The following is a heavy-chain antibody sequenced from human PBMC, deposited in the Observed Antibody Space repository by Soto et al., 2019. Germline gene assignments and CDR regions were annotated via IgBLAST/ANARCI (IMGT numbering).Heavy chain of an antibody. CDR1: GFTVTTNY. CDR2: IDTDAGT. V-gene: IGHV3-53*02. CDR3: ARDWGYSAY. Sequence: EVLLGETGGGLIQPGWSLRLSCAASGFTVTTNYMSWVRQAPGKGLEWVSVIDTDAGTHYADSVKGRFTISRDTSKNTLDLQMNSLRAEDTAVYYCARDWGYSAYWGQGTLVSVSS. J-gene: IGHJ4*02. D-gene: IGHD3-22*01.